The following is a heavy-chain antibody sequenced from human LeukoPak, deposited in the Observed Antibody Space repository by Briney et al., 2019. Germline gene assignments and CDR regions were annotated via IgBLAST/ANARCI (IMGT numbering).Heavy chain of an antibody. CDR1: GFTFTNYA. CDR2: ISFDGTNK. Sequence: SGGSLRLSCAASGFTFTNYAMHWVRQAPGKGLEWVAVISFDGTNKYYANSVQGRFTISRDNSKNTLYLQMNSLRAEDTALYYCARDMYDNDWSSFDYWGQGTLVTVSS. J-gene: IGHJ4*02. V-gene: IGHV3-30-3*01. D-gene: IGHD3-22*01. CDR3: ARDMYDNDWSSFDY.